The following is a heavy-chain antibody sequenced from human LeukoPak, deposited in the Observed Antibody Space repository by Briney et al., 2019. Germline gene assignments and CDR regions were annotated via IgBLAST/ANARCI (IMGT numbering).Heavy chain of an antibody. D-gene: IGHD1-26*01. CDR2: IHYTGST. Sequence: PSETLSLTCSVSGGPITVYHWIWIRQPPGKGLEFIGYIHYTGSTNYNSSLTSRVTISVDTSKNQFSLKLSSVTAADTAVYYCARHSGTFYYYYYMDVWGKGTSVTVPS. V-gene: IGHV4-59*08. CDR1: GGPITVYH. CDR3: ARHSGTFYYYYYMDV. J-gene: IGHJ6*03.